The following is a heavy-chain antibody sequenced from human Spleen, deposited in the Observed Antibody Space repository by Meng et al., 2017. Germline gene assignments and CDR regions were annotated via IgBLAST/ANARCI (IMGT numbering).Heavy chain of an antibody. CDR3: LRGSGGSV. Sequence: QLQLQESGPGLVKPSETLSLTCTVSGGPISSSSYYWGWIRQPPGKGLEWIGSIYYSGSTYYNPSLKSRVTISVDTSKNQFSLKLTSVTAADTAVYHCLRGSGGSVWGQGTLVTVSS. CDR2: IYYSGST. J-gene: IGHJ1*01. CDR1: GGPISSSSYY. V-gene: IGHV4-39*07. D-gene: IGHD3-10*01.